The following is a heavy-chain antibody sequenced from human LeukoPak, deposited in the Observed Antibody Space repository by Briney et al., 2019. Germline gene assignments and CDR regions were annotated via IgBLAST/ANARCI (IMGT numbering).Heavy chain of an antibody. J-gene: IGHJ4*02. CDR1: GGSISSNGYY. V-gene: IGHV4-39*07. Sequence: PSETLSLTCTVSGGSISSNGYYWGWIRQPPGTGLEWIGEIYHSGNANYNPSLKTRVTMSVDKSKNQFSLILSSVTAADTAVYYCARDVGARLSGFWGQGTLVTVSS. CDR3: ARDVGARLSGF. CDR2: IYHSGNA. D-gene: IGHD6-6*01.